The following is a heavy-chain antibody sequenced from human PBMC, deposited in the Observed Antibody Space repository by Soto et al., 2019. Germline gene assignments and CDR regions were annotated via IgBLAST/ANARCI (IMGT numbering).Heavy chain of an antibody. V-gene: IGHV1-3*01. CDR1: GYTFTSYA. CDR2: INAGNGNT. CDR3: ARSRFLEWLLSSDYYYGMDV. D-gene: IGHD3-3*01. J-gene: IGHJ6*02. Sequence: ASVKVSCKASGYTFTSYAMHWVRQAPGQRLEWMGWINAGNGNTKYSQKFQGRVTITRDTSASTAYMELSSLRSEDTAVYYCARSRFLEWLLSSDYYYGMDVWGQGTTVTVSS.